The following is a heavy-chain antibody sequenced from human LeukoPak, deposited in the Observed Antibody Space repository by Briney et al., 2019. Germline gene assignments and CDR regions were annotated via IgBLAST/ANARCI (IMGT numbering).Heavy chain of an antibody. CDR3: ARDFGGTLKTALDY. D-gene: IGHD4-23*01. J-gene: IGHJ4*02. CDR1: GFTFSDYY. Sequence: PGGSLRLSCAASGFTFSDYYMNWIRQAPGKGLEWVSYTSSSGNTIYYADSVKGRFTISRDNAKNSLYLQMDSLRAEDTAVYHCARDFGGTLKTALDYWGQGTLVTVSS. V-gene: IGHV3-11*04. CDR2: TSSSGNTI.